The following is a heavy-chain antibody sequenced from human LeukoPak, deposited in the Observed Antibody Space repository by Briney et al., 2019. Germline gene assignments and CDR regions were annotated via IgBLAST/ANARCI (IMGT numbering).Heavy chain of an antibody. Sequence: QPGGSLRLSCAASGFTVSSNYMSWVRQAPGKGLEWVSLIYSGGNTDYADSVKGRFTISRDNSKNSLFLQMNSLRAEDTAVYYCAREARGYNYGGPYFFDFWGQGTLVTVSS. V-gene: IGHV3-53*01. J-gene: IGHJ4*02. CDR3: AREARGYNYGGPYFFDF. CDR1: GFTVSSNY. CDR2: IYSGGNT. D-gene: IGHD5-18*01.